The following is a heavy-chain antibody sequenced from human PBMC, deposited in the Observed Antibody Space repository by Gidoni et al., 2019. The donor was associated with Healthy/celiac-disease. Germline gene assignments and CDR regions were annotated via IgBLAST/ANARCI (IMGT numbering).Heavy chain of an antibody. CDR3: ARGYGDPNWFDP. CDR2: IWYDGSNK. V-gene: IGHV3-33*01. J-gene: IGHJ5*02. CDR1: GFTFSSDG. Sequence: QVQLVESGGGVVPPGRSLRLSCAASGFTFSSDGMHWVRQAPGKGLEWVAVIWYDGSNKYYADSVKGRFTISRDNSKNTLYLQMNSLRAEDTAVYYCARGYGDPNWFDPWGQGTLVTVSS. D-gene: IGHD4-17*01.